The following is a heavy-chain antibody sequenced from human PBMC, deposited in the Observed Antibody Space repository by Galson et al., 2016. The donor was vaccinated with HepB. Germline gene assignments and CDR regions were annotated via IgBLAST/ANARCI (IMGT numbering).Heavy chain of an antibody. CDR2: TYRRSRWYN. D-gene: IGHD6-19*01. J-gene: IGHJ4*02. Sequence: SRGLEWLGRTYRRSRWYNDYAVSVESRITINPDTSKNQFSLQLNSVTPEDTAIYYCARGPYISGWYHPFDYWGQGTLVTVSS. CDR3: ARGPYISGWYHPFDY. V-gene: IGHV6-1*01.